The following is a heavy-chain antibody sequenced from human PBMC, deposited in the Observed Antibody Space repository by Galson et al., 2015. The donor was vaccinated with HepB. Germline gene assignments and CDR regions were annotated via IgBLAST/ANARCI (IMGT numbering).Heavy chain of an antibody. CDR2: IKSKTDGGTT. Sequence: SLRLSCAASGFTFSNAWMSWVRQAPGKGLEWVGRIKSKTDGGTTDYAAPVKGRFTISRDDSKNTLYLQMSSLKTEDTAVYYCTTAQTDHYGDFGRYWGQGTLVTVSS. CDR1: GFTFSNAW. CDR3: TTAQTDHYGDFGRY. V-gene: IGHV3-15*01. D-gene: IGHD4-17*01. J-gene: IGHJ4*02.